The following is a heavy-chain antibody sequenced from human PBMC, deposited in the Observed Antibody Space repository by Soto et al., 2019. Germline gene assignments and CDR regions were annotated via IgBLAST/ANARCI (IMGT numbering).Heavy chain of an antibody. J-gene: IGHJ4*02. CDR3: VKDGSLTTLY. V-gene: IGHV3-23*01. D-gene: IGHD3-22*01. Sequence: GESLKISCAASGFTFSNDAMSWVRQAPGTGLEWVSAVTNSGSNTFYADSVKGRFTISRDNSKNALYLQMNSLRAEDTALYYCVKDGSLTTLYWGQGTLVTVSS. CDR1: GFTFSNDA. CDR2: VTNSGSNT.